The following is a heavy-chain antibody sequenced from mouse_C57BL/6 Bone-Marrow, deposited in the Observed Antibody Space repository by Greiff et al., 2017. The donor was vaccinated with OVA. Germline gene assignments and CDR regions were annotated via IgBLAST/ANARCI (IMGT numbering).Heavy chain of an antibody. J-gene: IGHJ3*01. CDR2: IDPSDSYT. Sequence: QVQLQQSGAELVKPGASVKLSCKASGYTFTSYWMQWVKQRPGQGLEWIGEIDPSDSYTNYNQKFKGKATLTADTSSSTAYMQLSSLTSEDAAVYYCARSTEIYYALAYWGQGTLVTVSA. CDR3: ARSTEIYYALAY. V-gene: IGHV1-50*01. CDR1: GYTFTSYW. D-gene: IGHD2-1*01.